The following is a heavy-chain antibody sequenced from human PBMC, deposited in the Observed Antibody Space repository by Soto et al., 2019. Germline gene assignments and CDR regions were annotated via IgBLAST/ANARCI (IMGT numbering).Heavy chain of an antibody. CDR1: GGTFSSYA. CDR3: ARGGYWNYVLGFDD. Sequence: GASVKVSCKASGGTFSSYAISWVRQAPGQGLEWMGGIIPIFGTANYAQKFQGRVTITADESTSTAYMELSSLRSEDTAVYYCARGGYWNYVLGFDDWGQGTLVTVSS. CDR2: IIPIFGTA. D-gene: IGHD1-7*01. V-gene: IGHV1-69*13. J-gene: IGHJ4*02.